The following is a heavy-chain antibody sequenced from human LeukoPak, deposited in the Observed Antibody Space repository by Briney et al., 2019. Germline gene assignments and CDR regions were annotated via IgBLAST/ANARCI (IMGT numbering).Heavy chain of an antibody. Sequence: GASVKVSCKASGGTFTSYAISWVRQAPGQGLEWMGGIIPIFGTANYAQKFQGRVTITADESTSTAYMELSSLRSEDTAVYYCARESETALDNFDYWGQGTLVTVSS. V-gene: IGHV1-69*13. CDR2: IIPIFGTA. CDR1: GGTFTSYA. J-gene: IGHJ4*02. CDR3: ARESETALDNFDY. D-gene: IGHD5-18*01.